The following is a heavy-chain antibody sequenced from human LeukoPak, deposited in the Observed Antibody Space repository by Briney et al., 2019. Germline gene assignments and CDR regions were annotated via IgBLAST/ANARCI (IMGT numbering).Heavy chain of an antibody. CDR1: GLTSSGYD. CDR2: MSYGGQNE. D-gene: IGHD3-22*01. CDR3: ARGAYYYED. V-gene: IGHV3-30*03. Sequence: GGSLRLSCAASGLTSSGYDMHWVRQAPGKGPEWVAVMSYGGQNERYADSVKGRFTISRDNAKNSLYLQMNSLRAEDTAVYYCARGAYYYEDWGQGTLVTVSS. J-gene: IGHJ4*02.